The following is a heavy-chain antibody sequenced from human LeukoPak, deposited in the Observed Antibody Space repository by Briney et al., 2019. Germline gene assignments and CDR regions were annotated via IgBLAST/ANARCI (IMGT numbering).Heavy chain of an antibody. D-gene: IGHD4-17*01. V-gene: IGHV3-11*01. CDR3: ARSRVTTVTAPGVY. CDR2: ISSSGSTI. Sequence: PGGSLRLSCAASGFNFSDYYMSWIRQAPGKGLEWVSYISSSGSTIYYADSVKGRFTISRDNAKNPLYLQMNSLRAEDTAVYYCARSRVTTVTAPGVYWGQGTLVTVSS. J-gene: IGHJ4*02. CDR1: GFNFSDYY.